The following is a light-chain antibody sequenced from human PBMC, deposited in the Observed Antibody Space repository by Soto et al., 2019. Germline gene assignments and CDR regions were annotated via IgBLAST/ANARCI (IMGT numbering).Light chain of an antibody. Sequence: QSALTQPASVSGSPGQSITISCAGNSSDVGGYNFVSWYQHHPGKVPKLMIYDVSNRPSGVSNRFSGSKSGNTASLTISGLQAEYEADYYCSSYPSSSTLVFGGGTKVTVL. V-gene: IGLV2-14*03. J-gene: IGLJ2*01. CDR3: SSYPSSSTLV. CDR1: SSDVGGYNF. CDR2: DVS.